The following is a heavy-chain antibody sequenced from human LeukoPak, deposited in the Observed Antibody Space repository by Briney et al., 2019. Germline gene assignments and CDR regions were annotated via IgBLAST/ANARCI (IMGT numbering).Heavy chain of an antibody. CDR1: GYSFTYW. CDR2: IYSGDSHT. D-gene: IGHD5-18*01. Sequence: GESLKISCKGSGYSFTYWIGWVRQMPGKGLEWMGIIYSGDSHTKYSPSFQGRVTISRDDSKNTLYLQMNSLRAEDTAVYYCAKAQIRRLYSYGHGEGYYFDYWGQGTLVTVSS. CDR3: AKAQIRRLYSYGHGEGYYFDY. J-gene: IGHJ4*02. V-gene: IGHV5-51*01.